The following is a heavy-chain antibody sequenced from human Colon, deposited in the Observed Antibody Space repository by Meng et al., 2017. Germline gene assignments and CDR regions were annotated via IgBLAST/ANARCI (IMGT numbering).Heavy chain of an antibody. CDR3: ARHGGWHFDY. Sequence: QLQLQESGPGLVEHSGTLSLTCAGSGGSISSYNWWSWVRQPPGKGLEWIGQIDLGGTPYYNPSLESRVIMSLDKSKNQLSLRLTSVAAADTAVYYCARHGGWHFDYWGQGALVTVSS. J-gene: IGHJ4*02. CDR1: GGSISSYNW. D-gene: IGHD6-19*01. V-gene: IGHV4-4*02. CDR2: IDLGGTP.